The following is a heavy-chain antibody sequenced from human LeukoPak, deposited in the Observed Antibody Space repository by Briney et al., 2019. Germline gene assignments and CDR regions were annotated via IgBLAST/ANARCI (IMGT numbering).Heavy chain of an antibody. CDR1: GFTFSSYG. CDR2: IWYGGSNK. J-gene: IGHJ6*03. Sequence: PGGSLRLSCAASGFTFSSYGMHWVRQAPGKGLEWVAVIWYGGSNKYYADSVKGRFTISRDNSKNTLYLQMNSLRAEDTAVYYCAKVEGGPLLGYMDIWGKGTTVTVSS. D-gene: IGHD3-16*01. CDR3: AKVEGGPLLGYMDI. V-gene: IGHV3-30*02.